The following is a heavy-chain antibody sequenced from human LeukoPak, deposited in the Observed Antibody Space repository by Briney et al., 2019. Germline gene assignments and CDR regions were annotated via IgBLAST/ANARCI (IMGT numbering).Heavy chain of an antibody. CDR2: INHSGST. D-gene: IGHD3-16*01. Sequence: SETLSLTCAVYGGSFSGYYWSWIRQPPGKGLEWIGEINHSGSTNYNPSLKSRVTISVDTSKNQFSLKLSSVTAADTAVYYCARGGDTAAVNSKGFDPWGQGTLVTVSS. CDR1: GGSFSGYY. CDR3: ARGGDTAAVNSKGFDP. V-gene: IGHV4-34*01. J-gene: IGHJ5*02.